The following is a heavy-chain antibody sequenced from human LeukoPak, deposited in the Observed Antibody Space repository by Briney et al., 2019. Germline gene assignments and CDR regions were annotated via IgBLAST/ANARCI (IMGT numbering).Heavy chain of an antibody. CDR1: GYTFTSYD. V-gene: IGHV1-8*01. J-gene: IGHJ4*02. Sequence: ASVKVSCKASGYTFTSYDINWVRQATGQGLEWMGWMNPNSGNTGYAQKFQGRVTMTRNTSISTAYMELSSLRSEDTAVCYRARGHPSYGGNPYYFDYWGQGTLVTVSS. CDR2: MNPNSGNT. CDR3: ARGHPSYGGNPYYFDY. D-gene: IGHD4-23*01.